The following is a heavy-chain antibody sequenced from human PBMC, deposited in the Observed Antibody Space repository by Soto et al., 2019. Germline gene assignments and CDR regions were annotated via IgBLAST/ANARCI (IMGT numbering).Heavy chain of an antibody. CDR2: IYWDDDK. J-gene: IGHJ5*02. CDR3: AQYVSTIPAGWFVP. Sequence: QITLKESGPTLVKPTQTLTLTCTFSGLSLSTSGEAVGWIRQPPGKALEWLALIYWDDDKRYNPTLKTMLTITKDTSKNQVVLTLTTMDPVDTAKYYCAQYVSTIPAGWFVPWGQGLLVTVSS. CDR1: GLSLSTSGEA. V-gene: IGHV2-5*02. D-gene: IGHD3-10*02.